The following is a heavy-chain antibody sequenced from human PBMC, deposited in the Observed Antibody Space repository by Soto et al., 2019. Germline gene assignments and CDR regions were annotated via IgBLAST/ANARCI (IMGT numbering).Heavy chain of an antibody. Sequence: EVQVVESGGGLVQPGGSLRLSCAASGFSVTNNSMHWVRQAPGKGLEWVSIIDIGGNTYYADSVKDRFTISRDNSRNALSMHMDSLRAENTAVYYCARGRGSTGYLGREHYFDYWGQGNLVSVSP. CDR2: IDIGGNT. V-gene: IGHV3-66*01. CDR3: ARGRGSTGYLGREHYFDY. CDR1: GFSVTNNS. D-gene: IGHD2-2*01. J-gene: IGHJ4*02.